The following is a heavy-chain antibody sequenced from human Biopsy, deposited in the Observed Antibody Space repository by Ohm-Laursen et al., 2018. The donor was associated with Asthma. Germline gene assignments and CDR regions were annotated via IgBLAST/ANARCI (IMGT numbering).Heavy chain of an antibody. Sequence: SLRLSCSAAGFTSSNYGMHWVRQAPGQGLERVAVISFDGSNKDYVDSVKGRFTIFRDNFKNTLHLEMNSLRVEDTAVYYCPKDVFPGWELRRGPNYWGQGTLVTVSS. CDR2: ISFDGSNK. D-gene: IGHD1-26*01. V-gene: IGHV3-30*18. J-gene: IGHJ4*02. CDR3: PKDVFPGWELRRGPNY. CDR1: GFTSSNYG.